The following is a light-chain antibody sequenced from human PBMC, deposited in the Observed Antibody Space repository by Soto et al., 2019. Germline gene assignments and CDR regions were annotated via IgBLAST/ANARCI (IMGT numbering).Light chain of an antibody. Sequence: DIQMTQSPSSLSASVGDRVTITCRASQGIRNDLTWYQQKPVKAPKRLIYAASSLQSGVPSRFSATGSGTEFTLTINILQPEDFATYYCLQHNSLPLTFGQGTKLEIK. CDR2: AAS. V-gene: IGKV1-17*01. J-gene: IGKJ2*01. CDR1: QGIRND. CDR3: LQHNSLPLT.